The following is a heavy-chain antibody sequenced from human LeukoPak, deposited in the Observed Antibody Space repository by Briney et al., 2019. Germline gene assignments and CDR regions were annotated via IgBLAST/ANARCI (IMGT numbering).Heavy chain of an antibody. CDR2: IYYSGST. Sequence: PETLSLTCAVSGVSITSHYSGWIRQPPGRGLEWVGYIYYSGSTTSHPSLKRRLTMSVDTPKNQSSLKRGAVTPADTAVYYCAGDSTGSSWNDYWGQGTLVTVSS. V-gene: IGHV4-59*11. CDR3: AGDSTGSSWNDY. J-gene: IGHJ4*02. D-gene: IGHD6-13*01. CDR1: GVSITSHY.